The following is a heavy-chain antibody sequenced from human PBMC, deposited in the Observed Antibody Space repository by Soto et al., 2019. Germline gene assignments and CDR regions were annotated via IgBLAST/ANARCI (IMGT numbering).Heavy chain of an antibody. D-gene: IGHD2-2*01. Sequence: ASVKVSCTASGYTFTGYYIHWVRQAPGQGLEWMGWINPNSGDTNSAQKFQGRVTMTRDTSISTAYMELSRLRSDDTAVYYCARVPWMTTTCSTLNWFDPWGQGTLVTVSS. CDR1: GYTFTGYY. CDR3: ARVPWMTTTCSTLNWFDP. J-gene: IGHJ5*02. CDR2: INPNSGDT. V-gene: IGHV1-2*02.